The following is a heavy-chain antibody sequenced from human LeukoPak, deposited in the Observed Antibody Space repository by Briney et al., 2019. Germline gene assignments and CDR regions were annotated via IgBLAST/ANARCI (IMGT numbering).Heavy chain of an antibody. J-gene: IGHJ3*02. CDR1: GGSVSSSGYF. V-gene: IGHV4-39*07. CDR3: ARGIVGAKGHAFDI. Sequence: PSETLSLTCTVSGGSVSSSGYFWGWLRQPPGKGLEWIGSVYYSGSTHYNPSLKSRATISEDTSKNQFSLKLSSVTAADTAVYYCARGIVGAKGHAFDIWGQGTMVTVSS. CDR2: VYYSGST. D-gene: IGHD1-26*01.